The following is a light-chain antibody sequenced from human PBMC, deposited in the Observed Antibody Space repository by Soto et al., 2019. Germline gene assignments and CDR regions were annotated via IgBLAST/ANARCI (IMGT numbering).Light chain of an antibody. Sequence: EIVLTQSPATLSLSLGERATLSCRASQSVRSDLAWYQQKPGQAPRLLIYDASNRATGIPARFSGSGSGTDFTLTISSLEPEDFAVYYCQQRSNWVTFGGGTKVEIK. CDR3: QQRSNWVT. V-gene: IGKV3-11*01. CDR2: DAS. CDR1: QSVRSD. J-gene: IGKJ4*01.